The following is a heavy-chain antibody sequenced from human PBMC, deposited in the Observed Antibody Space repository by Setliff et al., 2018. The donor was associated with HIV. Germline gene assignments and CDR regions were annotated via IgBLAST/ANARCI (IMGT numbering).Heavy chain of an antibody. CDR3: ARSPGDYLFDY. CDR2: ISGYNANT. CDR1: GYTFATYG. Sequence: ASVKVSCKASGYTFATYGISWLRQAPGQGLEWMGWISGYNANTNYAQKFQGRVTLTTDISTTTAFMELSSLRSEDTAVYYCARSPGDYLFDYWGQGTLVTVSS. V-gene: IGHV1-18*01. D-gene: IGHD4-17*01. J-gene: IGHJ4*02.